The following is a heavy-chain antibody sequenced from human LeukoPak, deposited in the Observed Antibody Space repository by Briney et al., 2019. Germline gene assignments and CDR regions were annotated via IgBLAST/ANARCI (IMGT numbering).Heavy chain of an antibody. CDR2: ISSSSSYI. V-gene: IGHV3-21*01. Sequence: GGSLRLSCAASGFTFSSYAMSWVRQVPGKGLEWVSSISSSSSYIYYADSVKGRFTISRDNAKNSLYLQMNSLRAEDTAVYYCARDGYSSSSGLFVYWGQGPLVTVSS. J-gene: IGHJ4*02. CDR1: GFTFSSYA. D-gene: IGHD6-6*01. CDR3: ARDGYSSSSGLFVY.